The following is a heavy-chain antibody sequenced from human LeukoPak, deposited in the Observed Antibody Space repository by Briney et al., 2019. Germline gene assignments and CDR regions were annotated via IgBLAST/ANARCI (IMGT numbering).Heavy chain of an antibody. CDR1: GGSISTYY. CDR2: IYNSGST. V-gene: IGHV4-59*01. D-gene: IGHD6-13*01. Sequence: SETLSLTCTVSGGSISTYYWSWIRQPPGKGLEGIGYIYNSGSTNYNPSLKSRVTISVDTSKNQFPLKLSSVTAADTAVYYCARENSNSWYLDYWGQGTLVTVSS. CDR3: ARENSNSWYLDY. J-gene: IGHJ4*02.